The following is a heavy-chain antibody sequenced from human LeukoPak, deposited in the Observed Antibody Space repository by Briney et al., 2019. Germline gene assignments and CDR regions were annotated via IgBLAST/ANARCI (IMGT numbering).Heavy chain of an antibody. D-gene: IGHD6-19*01. CDR1: GFTVSSNY. Sequence: PGGSLRLSCAASGFTVSSNYMSWVRQAPGQGLEWMGGIIPIFGTANYAQKFQGRVTITADESTSTAYMELSSLRSEDTAVYYCARVGSSVDASAYYYYMDVWGKGTTVTISS. J-gene: IGHJ6*03. CDR2: IIPIFGTA. CDR3: ARVGSSVDASAYYYYMDV. V-gene: IGHV1-69*01.